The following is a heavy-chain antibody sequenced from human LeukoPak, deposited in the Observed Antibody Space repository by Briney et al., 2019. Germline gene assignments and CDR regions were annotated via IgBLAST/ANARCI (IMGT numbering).Heavy chain of an antibody. CDR3: ASLSYYYDSSGRSWYYYYGMDV. V-gene: IGHV1-8*01. CDR2: MNPNSGNT. D-gene: IGHD3-22*01. J-gene: IGHJ6*02. CDR1: GYTFTSYD. Sequence: ASVKVSRKASGYTFTSYDINWVRQATGQGLEWMGWMNPNSGNTGYAQKFQGRVTMTRNTSISTAYMELSSLRSEDTAVYYCASLSYYYDSSGRSWYYYYGMDVWGQGTTVTVSS.